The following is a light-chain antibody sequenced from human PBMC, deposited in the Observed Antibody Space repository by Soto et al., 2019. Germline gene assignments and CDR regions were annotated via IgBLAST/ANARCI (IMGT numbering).Light chain of an antibody. J-gene: IGLJ1*01. CDR1: RSDVGGYNY. V-gene: IGLV2-14*01. Sequence: QSVLIQPASVSGAPGQSITISCTGTRSDVGGYNYVSWYQQHPGKAPKLMIYDVSNRPSGVSNRFSGSKSGNTASLTISGLQAEDEADYYCSSYTSSSTYVFGTGTKVTVL. CDR3: SSYTSSSTYV. CDR2: DVS.